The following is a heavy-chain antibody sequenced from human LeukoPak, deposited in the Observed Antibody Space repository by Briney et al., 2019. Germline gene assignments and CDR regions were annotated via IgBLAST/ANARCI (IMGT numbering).Heavy chain of an antibody. Sequence: SVKVSCKASGGTFSSYAISWVRQAPGQGLEWMGRIIPIFCTANYAQKFQGRVTITTDESTSTAYMELSSLRSEDTAVYYCARGGSSGWYTDIWGQGTMVTVSS. CDR2: IIPIFCTA. CDR3: ARGGSSGWYTDI. CDR1: GGTFSSYA. V-gene: IGHV1-69*05. J-gene: IGHJ3*02. D-gene: IGHD6-19*01.